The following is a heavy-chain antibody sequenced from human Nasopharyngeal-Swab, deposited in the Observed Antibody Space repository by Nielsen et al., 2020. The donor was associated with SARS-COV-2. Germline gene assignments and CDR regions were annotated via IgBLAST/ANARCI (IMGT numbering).Heavy chain of an antibody. CDR2: ISSSGSTI. Sequence: GESLKISCAASGFTFSSSEMNWVRQAPGKGLEWVSYISSSGSTIYYADSVKGRFTISRDNAKNSLYLQMNSLRAEDTAVYYCARSHTSITIFGVVTYYGMDVWGQGTTVTVSS. CDR1: GFTFSSSE. CDR3: ARSHTSITIFGVVTYYGMDV. J-gene: IGHJ6*02. V-gene: IGHV3-48*03. D-gene: IGHD3-3*01.